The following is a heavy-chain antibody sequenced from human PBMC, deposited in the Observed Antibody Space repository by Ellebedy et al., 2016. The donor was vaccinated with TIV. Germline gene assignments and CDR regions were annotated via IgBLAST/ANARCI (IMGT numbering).Heavy chain of an antibody. J-gene: IGHJ4*02. V-gene: IGHV3-23*01. CDR1: GFAFSGYA. D-gene: IGHD6-19*01. CDR3: ARDYSGGWNQILTFDY. Sequence: GGSLRLXXAASGFAFSGYAMSWVRQAPGKGLEWVSSISYSSDITHYADSVKGRFTISRDNSKNTLYLQMNSLRDEDTAVYYCARDYSGGWNQILTFDYWGQGTLVAVSS. CDR2: ISYSSDIT.